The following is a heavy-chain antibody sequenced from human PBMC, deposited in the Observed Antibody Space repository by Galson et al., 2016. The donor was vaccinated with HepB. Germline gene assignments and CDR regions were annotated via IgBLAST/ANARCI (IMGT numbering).Heavy chain of an antibody. CDR2: IGVYDYDR. CDR1: GFTFSAFA. V-gene: IGHV3-23*01. J-gene: IGHJ4*02. CDR3: AMKQGIVAPRGDSFDY. D-gene: IGHD5-12*01. Sequence: SMRLSCAASGFTFSAFALNWVRQTPGKGLEWVARIGVYDYDRRYADSVRGRFTISRDNFKDILYLEMNGLRAEDTALYYCAMKQGIVAPRGDSFDYWGQGTLVTVSS.